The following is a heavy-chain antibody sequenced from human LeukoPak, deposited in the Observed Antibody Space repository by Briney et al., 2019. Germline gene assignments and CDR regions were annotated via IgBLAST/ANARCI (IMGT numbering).Heavy chain of an antibody. J-gene: IGHJ4*02. CDR1: GFTVISNY. Sequence: QPGGSLRLSCAASGFTVISNYMNWVRQAPGKGLEYVSGINDNGGRTHYGDSVKGRFSISRDNSKNTLHLQMSTLRAEDTALYYCVKDVGGSYAFDYWGQGILVTVAS. V-gene: IGHV3-64D*09. D-gene: IGHD1-26*01. CDR3: VKDVGGSYAFDY. CDR2: INDNGGRT.